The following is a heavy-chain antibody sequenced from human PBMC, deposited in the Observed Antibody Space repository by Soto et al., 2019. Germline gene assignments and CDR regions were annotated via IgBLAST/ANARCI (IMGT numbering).Heavy chain of an antibody. CDR1: GVSINNDVFY. CDR2: IYYSGST. V-gene: IGHV4-31*03. J-gene: IGHJ6*02. CDR3: ARDVSLNYGLDV. Sequence: LSLTCTVSGVSINNDVFYWTWIRQLPGRGLEWIGYIYYSGSTFYNPSLKSRASISIDTSKNQFSLNLSSVSAADTAVYYCARDVSLNYGLDVWGRGTTVTVSS.